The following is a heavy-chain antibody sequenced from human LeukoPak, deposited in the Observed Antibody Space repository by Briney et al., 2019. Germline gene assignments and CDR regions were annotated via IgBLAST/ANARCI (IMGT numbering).Heavy chain of an antibody. J-gene: IGHJ4*02. CDR2: INPNSGGT. V-gene: IGHV1-2*02. CDR1: GYTFTSYG. D-gene: IGHD2-2*01. Sequence: ASVKVSCKASGYTFTSYGISWVRQAPGQGLEWMGWINPNSGGTNYAQKFQGRVTMTRDTSISTAYMELSRLRSDDTAVYYCARAEQYCSNTSCLDYWGQGTLVTVSS. CDR3: ARAEQYCSNTSCLDY.